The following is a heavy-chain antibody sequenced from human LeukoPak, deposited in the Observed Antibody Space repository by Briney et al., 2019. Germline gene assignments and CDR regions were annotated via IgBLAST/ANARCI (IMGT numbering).Heavy chain of an antibody. V-gene: IGHV3-48*02. CDR3: AREMAHYFDSSGYSF. J-gene: IGHJ4*02. D-gene: IGHD3-22*01. CDR1: GFTFSSSS. Sequence: SGETLRLSCAASGFTFSSSSMNWVRQAPGKGLEWVSYISSSSSTIHYAESVKGRFTISRDNAKNSLYLQMNSLRDEDTAVSYCAREMAHYFDSSGYSFWGQGTLVTVSS. CDR2: ISSSSSTI.